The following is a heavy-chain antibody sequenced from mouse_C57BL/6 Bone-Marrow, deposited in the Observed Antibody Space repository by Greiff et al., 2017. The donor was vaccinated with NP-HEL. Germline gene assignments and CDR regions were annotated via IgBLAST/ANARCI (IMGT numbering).Heavy chain of an antibody. CDR1: GFTFSSYA. J-gene: IGHJ4*01. D-gene: IGHD2-4*01. CDR3: TRGGDYDGFYYAMDY. CDR2: ISSGGDYI. V-gene: IGHV5-9-1*02. Sequence: EVQRVESGEGLVKPGGSLKLSCAASGFTFSSYAMSWVRQTPEKRLEWVAYISSGGDYIYYADTVKGRFTISRDNARNTLYLQMSSLKSEDTAMYYCTRGGDYDGFYYAMDYWGQGTSVTVSS.